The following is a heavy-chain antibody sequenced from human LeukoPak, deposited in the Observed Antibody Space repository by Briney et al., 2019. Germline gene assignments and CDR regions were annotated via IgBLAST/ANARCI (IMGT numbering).Heavy chain of an antibody. J-gene: IGHJ4*02. CDR1: DYSISSGYY. CDR2: SYHSGSS. Sequence: PSETLSLTCIVSDYSISSGYYGGWIRQPPGKGLEWIGTSYHSGSSYYNPSLKSRFTMSVDTSKNQFSLRLSSVTAADTAVYYCARGTGWSYYFDYWGQGTLVTVSS. D-gene: IGHD6-19*01. CDR3: ARGTGWSYYFDY. V-gene: IGHV4-38-2*02.